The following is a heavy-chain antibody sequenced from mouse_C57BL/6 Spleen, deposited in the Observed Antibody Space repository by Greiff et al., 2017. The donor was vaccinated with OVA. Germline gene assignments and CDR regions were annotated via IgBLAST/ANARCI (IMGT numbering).Heavy chain of an antibody. CDR2: IRLKSDNYAT. Sequence: EVQLVESGGGLVQPGGSMKLSCVASGFTFSNYWMNWVRQSPEKGLEWVAQIRLKSDNYATHYAESVKGRFTISRDDSKSSVYLQMNNLRAEDTGIYYCTLRGYFDVWGTGTTVTVSS. CDR3: TLRGYFDV. CDR1: GFTFSNYW. J-gene: IGHJ1*03. V-gene: IGHV6-3*01. D-gene: IGHD1-1*01.